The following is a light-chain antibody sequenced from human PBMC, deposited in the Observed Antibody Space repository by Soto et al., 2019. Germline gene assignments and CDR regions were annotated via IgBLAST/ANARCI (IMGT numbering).Light chain of an antibody. Sequence: EIVLTQSPATLSLSPGERATLSCRASQSVSSYLAWYQQKPGQAPRLLIYDASNRATGIPARFSGSGSGTDFTLTISSLEPEDFAVYYCQQRSNWPPATFGPGTKVDI. CDR2: DAS. CDR3: QQRSNWPPAT. V-gene: IGKV3-11*01. CDR1: QSVSSY. J-gene: IGKJ3*01.